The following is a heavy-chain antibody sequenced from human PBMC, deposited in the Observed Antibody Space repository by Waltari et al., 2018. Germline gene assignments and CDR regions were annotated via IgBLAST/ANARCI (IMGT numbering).Heavy chain of an antibody. J-gene: IGHJ6*02. V-gene: IGHV3-21*01. D-gene: IGHD3-10*01. Sequence: ELQLVESGGGMFKPGGSLVLSCAPPGFSLSYYGRHMVRQAPGKGLELVSSIDTTSTYIYYADSVKGRFTISRDNAKNSLSLQMNSLRADDTALYYCARAPVWDSGSHSGLDVWGQGTTVTVSS. CDR1: GFSLSYYG. CDR3: ARAPVWDSGSHSGLDV. CDR2: IDTTSTYI.